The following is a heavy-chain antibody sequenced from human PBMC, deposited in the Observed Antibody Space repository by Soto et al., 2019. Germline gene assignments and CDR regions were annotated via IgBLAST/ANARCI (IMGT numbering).Heavy chain of an antibody. J-gene: IGHJ4*02. CDR1: GGSISSGGYY. CDR3: ARAEGPGLRFLEWLAKDY. CDR2: IYYSGST. D-gene: IGHD3-3*01. V-gene: IGHV4-31*03. Sequence: SETLSLTCTFSGGSISSGGYYWSWIRQHPGKGLEWIGYIYYSGSTYYNPSLKSRVTISVDTSKNQFSLKLSSVTAADTAVYYCARAEGPGLRFLEWLAKDYWGQGTLVTLSS.